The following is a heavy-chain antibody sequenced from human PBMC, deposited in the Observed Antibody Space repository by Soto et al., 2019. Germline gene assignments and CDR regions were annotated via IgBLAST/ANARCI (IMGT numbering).Heavy chain of an antibody. CDR2: IKQDGSEK. V-gene: IGHV3-7*01. D-gene: IGHD2-15*01. J-gene: IGHJ4*02. Sequence: PGGSLRLSCAASGFTFSSYWMSWVRQAPGKGLEWVANIKQDGSEKYYADSVKGRFTISRDNAKNTLYLQMDSLRAEDTAVYYCARKQCSGITCYLDYWGQGTLVTVSS. CDR3: ARKQCSGITCYLDY. CDR1: GFTFSSYW.